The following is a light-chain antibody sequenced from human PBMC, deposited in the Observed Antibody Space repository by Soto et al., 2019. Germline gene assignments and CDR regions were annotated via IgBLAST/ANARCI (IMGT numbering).Light chain of an antibody. CDR2: SFN. V-gene: IGLV1-40*01. CDR1: RSKNGAGYV. Sequence: QSALTQPPSVSGAPGQTVTISCTGSRSKNGAGYVLHWYQFLPGTAPKLLIYSFNKRPSGIPDRFSGSKSGTSASLAITGLQPEDEADYYCQSYDDSLSGSGVFGTGTKVTVL. CDR3: QSYDDSLSGSGV. J-gene: IGLJ1*01.